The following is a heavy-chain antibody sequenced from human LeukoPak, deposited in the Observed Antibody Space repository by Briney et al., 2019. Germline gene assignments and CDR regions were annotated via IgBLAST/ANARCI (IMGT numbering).Heavy chain of an antibody. D-gene: IGHD4-23*01. CDR2: IYSGGSI. J-gene: IGHJ4*02. CDR3: ARPPYGGVDY. Sequence: GGSLRLSCAASGFTFSRYWMSWVRQAPGKGLEWVSVIYSGGSIYYADSVKGRFTISRDKSKNTLYLQMNSLRAEDTAVYYYARPPYGGVDYWGQGTLVTVSS. CDR1: GFTFSRYW. V-gene: IGHV3-66*04.